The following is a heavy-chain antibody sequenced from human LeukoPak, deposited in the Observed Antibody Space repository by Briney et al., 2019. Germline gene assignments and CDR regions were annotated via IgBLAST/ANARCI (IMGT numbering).Heavy chain of an antibody. Sequence: PSETLSLTCTVSGGSISSYYWSWIRQPAGKGLEWIGRIYTSGSTNYNPSLKSRVTMSVDTSKNQFSLKLSSVTAADTAVYYCARQASYDILTGYYPLNWFDPWGQGTLVTVSS. CDR2: IYTSGST. CDR3: ARQASYDILTGYYPLNWFDP. D-gene: IGHD3-9*01. CDR1: GGSISSYY. V-gene: IGHV4-4*07. J-gene: IGHJ5*02.